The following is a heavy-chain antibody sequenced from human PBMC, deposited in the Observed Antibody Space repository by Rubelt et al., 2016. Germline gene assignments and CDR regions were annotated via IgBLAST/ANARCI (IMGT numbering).Heavy chain of an antibody. Sequence: SYGMHWVRQAPGKGLEWVAVIWYDGSNKYYADSVKGRFTISRDNSKNTLYLQMNSLRAEDTAVYYCARDACSGGSCSLDYWGQGTLVTVSS. CDR1: SYG. J-gene: IGHJ4*02. D-gene: IGHD2-15*01. V-gene: IGHV3-33*01. CDR2: IWYDGSNK. CDR3: ARDACSGGSCSLDY.